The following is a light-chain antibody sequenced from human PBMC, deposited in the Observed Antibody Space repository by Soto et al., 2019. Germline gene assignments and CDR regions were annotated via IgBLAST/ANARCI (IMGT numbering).Light chain of an antibody. V-gene: IGLV4-69*01. CDR2: VNSDGSH. CDR3: KTWGTGIRV. CDR1: SGHSNYA. J-gene: IGLJ1*01. Sequence: QLVLTQSPSASASLGASVTLTCTLSSGHSNYAIAWHQQQPEKGPRYLMKVNSDGSHRKGDGIPDRFSGSSSGAQRYLTISSLQSEDEADYYCKTWGTGIRVFGTGTKVTVL.